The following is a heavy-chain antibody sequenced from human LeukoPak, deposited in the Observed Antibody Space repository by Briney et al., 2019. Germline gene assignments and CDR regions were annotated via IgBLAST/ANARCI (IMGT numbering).Heavy chain of an antibody. CDR1: GFTFSSYA. V-gene: IGHV3-7*01. D-gene: IGHD3-10*01. Sequence: GGSLRLSCAASGFTFSSYAMSWVRQAPGKGLEWVANIKQDGSEKYYVDSVKGRFTISRDNAKNSLYLQMNSLRAEDTAVYYCASDRTTLTEVRFDYWGQGTVVTVSS. CDR2: IKQDGSEK. CDR3: ASDRTTLTEVRFDY. J-gene: IGHJ4*02.